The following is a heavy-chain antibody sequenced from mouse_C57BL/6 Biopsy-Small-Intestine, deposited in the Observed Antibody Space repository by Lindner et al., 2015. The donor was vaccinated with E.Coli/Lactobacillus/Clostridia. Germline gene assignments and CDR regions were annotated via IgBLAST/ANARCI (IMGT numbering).Heavy chain of an antibody. CDR1: GITFSNYG. CDR2: ISSGGSYT. Sequence: VQLQESGGDLVKPGGSLKLSCAVSGITFSNYGMSWVRQTPDKRLDWVATISSGGSYTYYPDSVKGRFTISRDDAKNTLYLQMSSVKSEDTAMYYCTRDIRGYFDVWGXGTTVTVSS. J-gene: IGHJ1*01. V-gene: IGHV5-6*01. D-gene: IGHD3-2*02. CDR3: TRDIRGYFDV.